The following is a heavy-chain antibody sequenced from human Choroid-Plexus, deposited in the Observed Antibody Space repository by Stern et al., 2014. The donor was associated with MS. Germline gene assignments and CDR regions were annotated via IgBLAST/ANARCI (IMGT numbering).Heavy chain of an antibody. J-gene: IGHJ5*02. D-gene: IGHD2/OR15-2a*01. CDR3: AKDRQYLTYFFDH. CDR2: VSYDGSNK. Sequence: VQLVESGGGVVQPGRPLRLSCVASGFTLGSCAMHWVRQAPGKGLEWVAGVSYDGSNKYYADSVKGRVTISRDNSQNTLYMQMSSLRPEDTAVYYCAKDRQYLTYFFDHWGQGSLGTVSS. V-gene: IGHV3-30*18. CDR1: GFTLGSCA.